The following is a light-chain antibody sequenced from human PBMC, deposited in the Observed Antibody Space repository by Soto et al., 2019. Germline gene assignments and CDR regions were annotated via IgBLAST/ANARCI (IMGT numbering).Light chain of an antibody. CDR3: HQYGSTPPYT. V-gene: IGKV3-20*01. J-gene: IGKJ2*01. CDR1: QSIINNY. CDR2: GSS. Sequence: EVVLTQSPGTLSLSPGERATLSCRASQSIINNYLAWYQQRPGQAPRLIIYGSSDRATGIPGRFSGSGSGTDFTLTISRLEPEEFAVYYCHQYGSTPPYTFGQGTKVEI.